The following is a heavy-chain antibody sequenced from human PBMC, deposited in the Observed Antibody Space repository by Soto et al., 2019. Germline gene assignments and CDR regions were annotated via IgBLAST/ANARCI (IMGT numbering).Heavy chain of an antibody. D-gene: IGHD6-6*01. CDR3: AREGYSSSSGSRGNWFDP. V-gene: IGHV1-8*02. CDR1: GGTFSSYD. Sequence: ASVKVSCKASGGTFSSYDINWVRQATGQGLEWMGWMNPNSGNTGYAQKFQGRVTMTRNTSISTAYMELSSLRSEDTAVYYCAREGYSSSSGSRGNWFDPWGQGTLVTAPQ. CDR2: MNPNSGNT. J-gene: IGHJ5*02.